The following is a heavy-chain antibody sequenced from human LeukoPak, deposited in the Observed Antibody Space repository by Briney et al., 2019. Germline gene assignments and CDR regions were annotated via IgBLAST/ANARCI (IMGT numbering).Heavy chain of an antibody. CDR2: MNPNSGNT. D-gene: IGHD3-16*01. CDR3: ARLLGESTIYDL. V-gene: IGHV1-8*03. CDR1: GYTFTSYD. J-gene: IGHJ5*02. Sequence: ASVKVSCKASGYTFTSYDINWVRQATGQGLEWMGWMNPNSGNTGYAQKFQGRVTITRNTSISTAYMELSSLRSEDTAVYYCARLLGESTIYDLWGQGTLVTVSS.